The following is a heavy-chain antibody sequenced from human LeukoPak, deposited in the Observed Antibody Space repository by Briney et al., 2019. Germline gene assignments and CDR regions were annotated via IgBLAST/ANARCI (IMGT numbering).Heavy chain of an antibody. V-gene: IGHV3-30*18. CDR2: ISYDGSNK. J-gene: IGHJ6*02. CDR1: GFTFSSYG. CDR3: AKDSTSYYYYGMDV. Sequence: GGSLRLSCAASGFTFSSYGMHWVRQAPGKGLEWVAVISYDGSNKYYADSVKGRFTISRDSSKNTLYLQMNSLRAEDTAVYYCAKDSTSYYYYGMDVWGQGTTVTVSS.